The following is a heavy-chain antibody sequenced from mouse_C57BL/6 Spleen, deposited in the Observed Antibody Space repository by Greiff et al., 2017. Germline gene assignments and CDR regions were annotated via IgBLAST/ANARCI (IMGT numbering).Heavy chain of an antibody. CDR2: INPSNGGT. CDR3: ARWFDYDGDAYYYAMDY. CDR1: GYTFTSYW. V-gene: IGHV1-53*01. Sequence: QVQLQQPGTELVKPGASVKLSCKASGYTFTSYWMHWVKQRPGQGLEWIGNINPSNGGTNYNEKFKSKATLTVDKSSSTAYMQLSSLTSEDAAVYYCARWFDYDGDAYYYAMDYGGQGTSVTVSS. D-gene: IGHD2-4*01. J-gene: IGHJ4*01.